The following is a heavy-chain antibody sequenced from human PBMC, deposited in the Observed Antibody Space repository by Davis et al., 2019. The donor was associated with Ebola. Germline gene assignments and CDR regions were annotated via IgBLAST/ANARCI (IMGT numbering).Heavy chain of an antibody. CDR2: INPITGGT. J-gene: IGHJ3*02. V-gene: IGHV1-46*01. CDR1: GYRFTSYY. D-gene: IGHD3-22*01. CDR3: AREGGRYYDSSGYVFDI. Sequence: ASVQVSCKASGYRFTSYYMHWVRQAPGQGLEWMGIINPITGGTSYAQKFQVRVNMTRDTSTSTVYMELSSLRSEDTAVYYCAREGGRYYDSSGYVFDIWGQGTMVKVSS.